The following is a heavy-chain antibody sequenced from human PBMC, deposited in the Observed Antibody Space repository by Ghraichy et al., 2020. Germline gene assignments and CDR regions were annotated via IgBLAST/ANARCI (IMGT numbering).Heavy chain of an antibody. CDR1: GFTFSSYA. D-gene: IGHD4-17*01. J-gene: IGHJ4*02. V-gene: IGHV3-30-3*01. CDR3: ARDGYGDYTVDY. CDR2: ISYDGSNK. Sequence: GGSLRLSCAASGFTFSSYAMHWVRQAPGKGLEWVAVISYDGSNKYYADSVKGRFTISRDNSKNTLYLQMNSLRAEDTAVYYCARDGYGDYTVDYWGQGTLVTVSS.